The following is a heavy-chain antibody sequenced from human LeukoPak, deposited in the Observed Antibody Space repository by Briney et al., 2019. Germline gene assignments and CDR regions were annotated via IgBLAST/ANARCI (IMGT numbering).Heavy chain of an antibody. CDR2: GHHSGTT. D-gene: IGHD5-12*01. Sequence: SETLSLTCTVSGASITNYYWNWMRQSPGKGLEWIGYGHHSGTTNYNPSLESRGTISVDTSKNQFSLRLTSVIAADTAVYYCARGPGVYSGYDWDYWGQGTLVTVYS. J-gene: IGHJ4*01. CDR3: ARGPGVYSGYDWDY. CDR1: GASITNYY. V-gene: IGHV4-59*08.